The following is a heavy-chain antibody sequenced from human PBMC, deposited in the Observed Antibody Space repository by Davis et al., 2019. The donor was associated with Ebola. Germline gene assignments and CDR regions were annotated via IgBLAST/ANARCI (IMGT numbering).Heavy chain of an antibody. CDR1: GYTFTSYA. CDR2: INPNSGGT. D-gene: IGHD3-22*01. Sequence: ASVKVSCKASGYTFTSYAMNWVRQAPGQGLEWMGRINPNSGGTNYAQRFQGRVTMTRDTSTRTVYMELSRLRSDDSAVYYCARALPPPFYYDSSATNAFDIWGQGTMVTVSS. V-gene: IGHV1-2*06. J-gene: IGHJ3*02. CDR3: ARALPPPFYYDSSATNAFDI.